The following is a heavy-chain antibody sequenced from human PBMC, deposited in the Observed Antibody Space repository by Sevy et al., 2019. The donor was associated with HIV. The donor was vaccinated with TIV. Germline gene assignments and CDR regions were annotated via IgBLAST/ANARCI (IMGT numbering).Heavy chain of an antibody. V-gene: IGHV3-66*02. CDR3: ARDGGSRGMDV. CDR1: GFTVSSNY. D-gene: IGHD6-13*01. Sequence: GGSLRLSCAASGFTVSSNYMHWVRQAPGKGLEWVSVIYNGGSTYYADSVKGRFTISRDNSKNTLYLQMNSLRAEDAAVYYCARDGGSRGMDVWGKGTTVTVSS. CDR2: IYNGGST. J-gene: IGHJ6*04.